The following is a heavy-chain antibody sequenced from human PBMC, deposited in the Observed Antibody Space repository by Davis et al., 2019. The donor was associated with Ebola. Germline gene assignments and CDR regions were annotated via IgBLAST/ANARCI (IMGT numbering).Heavy chain of an antibody. D-gene: IGHD3-22*01. CDR3: ARGDSYYDPSGYYAGPEAPDH. J-gene: IGHJ4*02. V-gene: IGHV4-30-4*07. Sequence: SETLSLTCAVSGGSISSGGYSWSWIRQPPGKGLEWIGYYYYTGSTYYSPSLKSRVTISVDTSKNQFSLKLTSVTAADTAVYYCARGDSYYDPSGYYAGPEAPDHWGQGTLVSVSS. CDR2: YYYTGST. CDR1: GGSISSGGYS.